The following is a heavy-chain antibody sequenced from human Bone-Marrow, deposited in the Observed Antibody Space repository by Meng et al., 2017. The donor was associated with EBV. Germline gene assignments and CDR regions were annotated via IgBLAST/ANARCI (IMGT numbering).Heavy chain of an antibody. V-gene: IGHV4-4*02. CDR1: GGSISSSNW. CDR3: ARPFPSWQSPRLDPFGA. Sequence: QLQLQESGPGLVKPSETLSLTCTVSGGSISSSNWWSWVRQPPGKGLEWIGEIYHSGSTNYNPSLKSRVTISVDKSKNQFSLRLTSVTAADTAVYYCARPFPSWQSPRLDPFGAWGQGTLVTVAS. J-gene: IGHJ5*02. D-gene: IGHD6-19*01. CDR2: IYHSGST.